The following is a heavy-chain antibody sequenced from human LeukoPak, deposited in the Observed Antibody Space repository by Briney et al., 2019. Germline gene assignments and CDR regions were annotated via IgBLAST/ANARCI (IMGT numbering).Heavy chain of an antibody. CDR2: IYHSGST. Sequence: SETLSLTCAVSGYSISSGYYWGWIRQPPGKGLEWRGSIYHSGSTYYNPSLKSRVTISVDTSKTQFSLKLSSVNAADTAVYCCAGRRVTNYYGSGSRSDYWGQGTLVTVSS. CDR1: GYSISSGYY. D-gene: IGHD3-10*01. V-gene: IGHV4-38-2*01. J-gene: IGHJ4*02. CDR3: AGRRVTNYYGSGSRSDY.